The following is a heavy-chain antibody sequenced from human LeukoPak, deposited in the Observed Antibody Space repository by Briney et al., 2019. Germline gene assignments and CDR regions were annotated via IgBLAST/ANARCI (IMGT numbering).Heavy chain of an antibody. CDR2: INHSGST. CDR1: GGSFSGYY. V-gene: IGHV4-34*01. Sequence: SETLSLTCDVYGGSFSGYYWSWIRQPPGKGLEWIGEINHSGSTNYNPSLKTRVTISVDTSKNRFSLKLSSVTAADTAVYYCARVDSTYGYAGGNYFDSWGQGTLVTVSS. D-gene: IGHD5-18*01. J-gene: IGHJ4*02. CDR3: ARVDSTYGYAGGNYFDS.